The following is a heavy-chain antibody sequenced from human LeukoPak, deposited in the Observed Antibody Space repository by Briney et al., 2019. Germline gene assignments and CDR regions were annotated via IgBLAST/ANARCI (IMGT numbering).Heavy chain of an antibody. CDR2: ISYDGSNK. CDR3: ARDNDSSGWYRYYYYGMDV. V-gene: IGHV3-30*04. Sequence: GGSLRLSCAASGFTFSSYAMHWVRQAPGKGLEWVAVISYDGSNKYYADSVKGRFTISRDNSKNTLYLQMNSLRAEDTAVYYCARDNDSSGWYRYYYYGMDVWGQGTTVTVS. D-gene: IGHD6-19*01. CDR1: GFTFSSYA. J-gene: IGHJ6*02.